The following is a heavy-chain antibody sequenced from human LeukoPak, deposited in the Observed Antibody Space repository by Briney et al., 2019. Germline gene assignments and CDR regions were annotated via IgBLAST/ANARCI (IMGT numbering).Heavy chain of an antibody. CDR3: ARVVYSGYGPKFDY. CDR1: GYSISSGYY. CDR2: IYHSGST. V-gene: IGHV4-38-2*01. J-gene: IGHJ4*02. Sequence: PSETLSLTCAVSGYSISSGYYWGWIRQPPGKGLEWIGSIYHSGSTYYNPSLKSRVTISVDTSKNQFSLKLSSVTAADTAVYYCARVVYSGYGPKFDYWGQGTLVTVSS. D-gene: IGHD5-12*01.